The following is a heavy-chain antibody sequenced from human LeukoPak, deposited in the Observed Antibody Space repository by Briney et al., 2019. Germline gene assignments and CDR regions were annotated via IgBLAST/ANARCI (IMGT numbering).Heavy chain of an antibody. CDR1: GGSIDSNS. CDR3: ARRSSSWKNWFDP. D-gene: IGHD6-13*01. V-gene: IGHV4-59*01. Sequence: PSETLSLTCTVSGGSIDSNSWTWIRQPPGKGLVWIGYIYYSGTTNYNPSLKSRVTMSVDMSKNQFSLKLSSVTAADTAVYYCARRSSSWKNWFDPWGQGTLVTVSS. J-gene: IGHJ5*02. CDR2: IYYSGTT.